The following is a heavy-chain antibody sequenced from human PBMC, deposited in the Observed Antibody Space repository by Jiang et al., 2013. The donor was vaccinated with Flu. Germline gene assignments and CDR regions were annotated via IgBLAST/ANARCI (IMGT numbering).Heavy chain of an antibody. CDR3: AMGYYYGSESTILYNWFDP. CDR2: TYYRSKWYK. J-gene: IGHJ5*02. D-gene: IGHD3-10*01. Sequence: TSQTLSLTCAISGDSVSSNSAAWNWIRQSPSRGLEWLGRTYYRSKWYKEYAVSVKSRITINTDTSKNQFSLQLNFVTPEDTAVYYCAMGYYYGSESTILYNWFDPWGQGILVTVSS. CDR1: GDSVSSNSAA. V-gene: IGHV6-1*01.